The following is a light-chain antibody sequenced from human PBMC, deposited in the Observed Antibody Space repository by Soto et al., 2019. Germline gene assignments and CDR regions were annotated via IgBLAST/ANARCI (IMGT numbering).Light chain of an antibody. CDR2: GAS. J-gene: IGKJ1*01. CDR3: QQYSSWRT. Sequence: EIVMPEFPAPLSLSPGERATLSCMASESVGTNLAWYQQKAGQAPRLLIYGASTRATGIPARFSGSGSGTEFTLTISSLQSEDFAVYYCQQYSSWRTFGQGTNVENK. V-gene: IGKV3-15*01. CDR1: ESVGTN.